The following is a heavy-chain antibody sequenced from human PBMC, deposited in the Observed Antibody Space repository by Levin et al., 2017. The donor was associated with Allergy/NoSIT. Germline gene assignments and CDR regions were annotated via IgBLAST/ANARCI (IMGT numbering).Heavy chain of an antibody. CDR2: INPNSGVT. Sequence: AASVKVSCKASGYTFTAYYMHWVRQAPGQGLEWLGWINPNSGVTDYAQKFQGRVTMTRDTSISTAYMELRRLRSDDTAVYYCAGRISMIRQDAFDIWGQGTMVTVSS. D-gene: IGHD3-10*01. V-gene: IGHV1-2*02. CDR1: GYTFTAYY. CDR3: AGRISMIRQDAFDI. J-gene: IGHJ3*02.